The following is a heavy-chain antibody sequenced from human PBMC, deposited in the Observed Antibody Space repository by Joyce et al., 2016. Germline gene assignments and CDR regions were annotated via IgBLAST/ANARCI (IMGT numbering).Heavy chain of an antibody. CDR2: VYYSGSS. CDR3: ARLVKREILSWLHSWFDP. Sequence: QLQLEESGPGLVKPSETLSLTCTVSGVSIRSNTYSWGWIRQSPGKGLEWIGSVYYSGSSNHNPSLRSRVTISVDTSKNQFSLKLNSVTAADTAVYYCARLVKREILSWLHSWFDPWGQGTPVTVSS. J-gene: IGHJ5*02. V-gene: IGHV4-39*01. D-gene: IGHD1-26*01. CDR1: GVSIRSNTYS.